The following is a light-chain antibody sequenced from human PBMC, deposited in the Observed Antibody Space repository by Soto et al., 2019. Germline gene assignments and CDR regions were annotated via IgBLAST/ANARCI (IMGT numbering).Light chain of an antibody. J-gene: IGKJ1*01. CDR1: QSVSRY. V-gene: IGKV3-20*01. CDR3: RQYGSSPGT. CDR2: GAS. Sequence: EIVLTQSPATLSLSPGERATLSCRASQSVSRYLAWYQQKPGQAPRLLIYGASSRATGIPDRFSGSGSGTDFTLTISRLEPEDFAVYYCRQYGSSPGTFGQGTKVDIK.